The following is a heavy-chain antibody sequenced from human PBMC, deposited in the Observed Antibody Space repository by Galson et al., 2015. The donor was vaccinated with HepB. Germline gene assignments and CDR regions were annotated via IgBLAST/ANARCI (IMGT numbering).Heavy chain of an antibody. CDR2: IRYDGRKK. V-gene: IGHV3-30*02. CDR3: AKDELYYGSGNYRLGY. CDR1: GFTFSGYG. Sequence: SLRLSCAASGFTFSGYGIHWVRQAPGKGLEWVAFIRYDGRKKNYVDSVKGRFIIFRDNSKSTLYLQMNSLRAEDTAVYYCAKDELYYGSGNYRLGYWSQGTLVTVSS. J-gene: IGHJ4*02. D-gene: IGHD3-10*01.